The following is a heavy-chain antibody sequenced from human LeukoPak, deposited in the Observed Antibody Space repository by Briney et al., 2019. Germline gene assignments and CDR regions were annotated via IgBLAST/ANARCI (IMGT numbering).Heavy chain of an antibody. Sequence: SETLSLTCAVYGGSFSGYYWSWIRQPPGKGLEWIGEINHSGSTNYNPSLKSRVTISVDTSKNQFSLKLSSVTAADTAVYYCARGLLTGTNAGPWFDPWGQGTLVTVSS. D-gene: IGHD1-1*01. CDR3: ARGLLTGTNAGPWFDP. J-gene: IGHJ5*02. CDR2: INHSGST. CDR1: GGSFSGYY. V-gene: IGHV4-34*01.